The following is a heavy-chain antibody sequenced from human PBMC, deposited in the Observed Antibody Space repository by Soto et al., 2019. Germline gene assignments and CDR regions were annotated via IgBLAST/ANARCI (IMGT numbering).Heavy chain of an antibody. CDR3: ARDYNDLYYDFWSGYWGGFDP. V-gene: IGHV1-18*01. D-gene: IGHD3-3*01. J-gene: IGHJ5*02. CDR1: GYTFTSYG. Sequence: QVQLVQSGAEVKKPGASVKVSCKASGYTFTSYGISWVRQAPGQGLEWMGWISAYNGNTNYAQKLQGRVTMNTDTSTSTAYMELRSLRSDDTAVYYCARDYNDLYYDFWSGYWGGFDPWGQGTLVTVSS. CDR2: ISAYNGNT.